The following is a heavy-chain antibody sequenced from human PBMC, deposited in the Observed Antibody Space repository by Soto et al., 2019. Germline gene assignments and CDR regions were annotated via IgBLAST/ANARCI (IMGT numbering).Heavy chain of an antibody. CDR2: IIPIFGTA. Sequence: SVKVSCKASGGTFSSYAISWVRQAPGQGLEWMGGIIPIFGTANYAQKFQGRVTITADESTSTAYLQWSSLKASDTAMYYCARHSNYAGNAHYYYYYGMDVWGQGTTVTVSS. V-gene: IGHV1-69*13. D-gene: IGHD4-4*01. CDR3: ARHSNYAGNAHYYYYYGMDV. J-gene: IGHJ6*02. CDR1: GGTFSSYA.